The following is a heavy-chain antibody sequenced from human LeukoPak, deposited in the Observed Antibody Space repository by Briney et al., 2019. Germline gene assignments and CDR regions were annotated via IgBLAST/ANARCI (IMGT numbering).Heavy chain of an antibody. CDR2: INYSGST. V-gene: IGHV4-39*01. CDR1: GGSISSSSTDY. Sequence: SETLSLICTVSGGSISSSSTDYWGWIRQPPGKGLEWIGSINYSGSTYYNPSLKSRVTISVDTSKNQFSLKLSSVTAADTAVYYCARHPQLDYWGQGTLVTVSS. J-gene: IGHJ4*02. CDR3: ARHPQLDY.